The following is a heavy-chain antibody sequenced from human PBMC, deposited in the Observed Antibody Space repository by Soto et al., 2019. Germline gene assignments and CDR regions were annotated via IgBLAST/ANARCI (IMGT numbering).Heavy chain of an antibody. Sequence: SETLSHTCTVSGVSISSYLWSWIRQPPGRGLEWIGYTYHKGSTNYSPSLKSRVAISLDTSENQFSLKVNSVTAADTAVYYCARIGGYHGPLDYWGQGTPVTVSS. CDR3: ARIGGYHGPLDY. D-gene: IGHD3-16*02. CDR1: GVSISSYL. J-gene: IGHJ4*02. V-gene: IGHV4-59*01. CDR2: TYHKGST.